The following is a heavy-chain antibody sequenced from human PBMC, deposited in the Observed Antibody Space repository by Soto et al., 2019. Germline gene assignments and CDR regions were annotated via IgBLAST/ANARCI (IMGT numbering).Heavy chain of an antibody. CDR1: GFTFSSYG. D-gene: IGHD5-18*01. V-gene: IGHV3-30*03. J-gene: IGHJ4*02. CDR3: ATAFNRLTDTAIASN. CDR2: ISYDGSNK. Sequence: QVQLVESGGGVVQPGRSLRLSCAASGFTFSSYGMHWVRQAPGKGLEWVAVISYDGSNKYYADSVKGRFTISRDNSKNTLYQQINSVRAEDTAAYYCATAFNRLTDTAIASNWGQGTLVTVSS.